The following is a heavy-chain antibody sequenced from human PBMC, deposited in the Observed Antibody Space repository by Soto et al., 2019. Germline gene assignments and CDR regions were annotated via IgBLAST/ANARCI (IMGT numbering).Heavy chain of an antibody. CDR1: GYSFTSYW. V-gene: IGHV5-51*01. D-gene: IGHD3-10*01. Sequence: GESLKISCKGSGYSFTSYWIGWVRQMPGKGLEWMGIIYPGDSDTRYSPSFQGQVTISADKPISTAYLQWSSLKASDTAMYYCARQSTGGTHDYYYYGMDVWGQGTTVTVSS. CDR2: IYPGDSDT. CDR3: ARQSTGGTHDYYYYGMDV. J-gene: IGHJ6*02.